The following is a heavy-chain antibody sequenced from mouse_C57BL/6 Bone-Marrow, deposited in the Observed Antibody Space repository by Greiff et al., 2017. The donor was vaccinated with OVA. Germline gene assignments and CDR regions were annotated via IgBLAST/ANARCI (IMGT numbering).Heavy chain of an antibody. D-gene: IGHD1-1*01. CDR2: ISNGGGST. CDR3: ARQSELRGAMDY. J-gene: IGHJ4*01. CDR1: GFTFSDYY. V-gene: IGHV5-12*01. Sequence: EVQLVESGGGLVQPGGSLKLSCAASGFTFSDYYMYWVRQTPEKRLEWVAYISNGGGSTYYPDTVKGRFTISRDNAKNTLYLQMSRLKSEDTAMYYCARQSELRGAMDYWGQGTSVTVSS.